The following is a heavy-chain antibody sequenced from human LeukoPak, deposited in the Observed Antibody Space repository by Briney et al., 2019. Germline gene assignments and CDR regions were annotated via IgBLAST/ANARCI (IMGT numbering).Heavy chain of an antibody. V-gene: IGHV1-2*06. CDR1: GYTFTGYY. CDR3: ARGPRLDSSGWYYGAFDI. Sequence: ASVKVSCKASGYTFTGYYMHWVRQAPGQGLEWMGRINPNSGGTNYAQKFQGRVTMTRDTSISTAYMELSRLRSDDTAVYYYARGPRLDSSGWYYGAFDIWGQGTMVTVSS. D-gene: IGHD6-19*01. J-gene: IGHJ3*02. CDR2: INPNSGGT.